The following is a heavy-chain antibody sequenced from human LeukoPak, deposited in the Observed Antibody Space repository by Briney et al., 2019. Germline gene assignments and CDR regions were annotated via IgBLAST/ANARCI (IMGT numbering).Heavy chain of an antibody. CDR1: GGSISSGSYY. J-gene: IGHJ2*01. V-gene: IGHV4-30-2*01. CDR2: IYHSGST. CDR3: ASTVLEWERLGYFDL. D-gene: IGHD3-3*01. Sequence: SQTLSLTCTVSGGSISSGSYYWSWIRQPPGKGLEWIGYIYHSGSTYYNPSLKSRVTISVDRSKNQFSLKLSSVTAADTAVYYCASTVLEWERLGYFDLWGRGTLVTVSS.